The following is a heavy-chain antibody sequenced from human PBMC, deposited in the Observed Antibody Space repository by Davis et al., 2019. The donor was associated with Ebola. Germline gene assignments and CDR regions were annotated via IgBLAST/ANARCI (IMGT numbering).Heavy chain of an antibody. CDR1: GYTFTNYD. V-gene: IGHV1-8*01. J-gene: IGHJ6*02. D-gene: IGHD6-6*01. CDR2: MNPNSGNT. CDR3: ARWARLYYYYGMDV. Sequence: ASVKVSCKASGYTFTNYDVHWVRQGTGQGLEWIGWMNPNSGNTGYAQKFQGRVTMTRNTSISTAYMELSSLRSEDTAVYYCARWARLYYYYGMDVWGQGTTVTVSS.